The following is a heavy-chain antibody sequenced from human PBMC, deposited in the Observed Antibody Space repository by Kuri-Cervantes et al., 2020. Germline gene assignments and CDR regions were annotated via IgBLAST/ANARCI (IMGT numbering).Heavy chain of an antibody. V-gene: IGHV3-21*01. D-gene: IGHD6-13*01. CDR3: ARVRSREYYYGMDV. CDR2: ISSSSSYI. J-gene: IGHJ6*02. CDR1: GFTFSSYS. Sequence: SGFTFSSYSMNWVRQAPGKGLEWVSSISSSSSYIYYADSVKGRFTISRDNAKNSLYLQMNSLRAEDTAVYYCARVRSREYYYGMDVWGQGTTVTVSS.